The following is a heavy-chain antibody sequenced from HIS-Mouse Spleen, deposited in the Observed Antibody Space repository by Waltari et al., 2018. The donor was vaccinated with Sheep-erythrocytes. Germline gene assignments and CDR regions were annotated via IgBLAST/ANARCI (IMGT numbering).Heavy chain of an antibody. V-gene: IGHV1-8*01. CDR2: MNPHIVNT. Sequence: QVQLVQSGAEVKKPGASVKVSCKASGYTFTSYDINWLRQATGQGLEWMGWMNPHIVNTGEAQKCQGRVTRTRNTSISTAYMELSSLRSEDTAVYYCARVNLYSSGWYAYYYYGMDVWGQGTTVTVSS. CDR3: ARVNLYSSGWYAYYYYGMDV. J-gene: IGHJ6*02. D-gene: IGHD6-19*01. CDR1: GYTFTSYD.